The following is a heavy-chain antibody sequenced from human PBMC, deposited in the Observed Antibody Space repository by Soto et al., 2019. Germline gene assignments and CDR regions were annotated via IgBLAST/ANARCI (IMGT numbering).Heavy chain of an antibody. CDR1: GFTFSNAW. J-gene: IGHJ6*02. Sequence: EVQLVESGGGLVKPGGSLRLSCAASGFTFSNAWMSWVRQAPGKGLEWVGRIKSKTDGGTTDYAAPVKGRFTISRDDSKNTLYLQMNSLKTEDTAVYYCTTAAWEPYYYYYGMDVWGQGTTVTVSS. CDR3: TTAAWEPYYYYYGMDV. CDR2: IKSKTDGGTT. V-gene: IGHV3-15*01. D-gene: IGHD1-26*01.